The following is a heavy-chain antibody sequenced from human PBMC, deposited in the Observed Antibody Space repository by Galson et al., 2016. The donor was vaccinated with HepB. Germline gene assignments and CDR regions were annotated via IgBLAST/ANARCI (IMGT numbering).Heavy chain of an antibody. V-gene: IGHV3-33*06. CDR2: IWNDGTKK. CDR1: GFTLATYG. Sequence: SLRLSCAASGFTLATYGMHWVRQAPGKGLEWVAVIWNDGTKKYYGDSVKGRFTISKDDSKNTLYLQMNSLRSGDTAVYYCTNGGSRGYAFEFWGQGTLVTVSS. J-gene: IGHJ3*01. CDR3: TNGGSRGYAFEF. D-gene: IGHD2-15*01.